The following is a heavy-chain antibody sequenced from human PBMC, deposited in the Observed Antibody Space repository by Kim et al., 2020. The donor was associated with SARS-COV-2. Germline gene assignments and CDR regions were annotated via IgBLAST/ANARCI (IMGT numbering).Heavy chain of an antibody. Sequence: SETLSLTCAVYGGSFSGYYWSWIRQPPGKGLEWIGEINHSGSTNYNPSLKSRVTISVDTSKNQFSLKLSSVTAADTAVYYCARGPSGYYWGWFDPWGQGTLVTVSS. V-gene: IGHV4-34*01. CDR1: GGSFSGYY. D-gene: IGHD3-22*01. CDR3: ARGPSGYYWGWFDP. J-gene: IGHJ5*02. CDR2: INHSGST.